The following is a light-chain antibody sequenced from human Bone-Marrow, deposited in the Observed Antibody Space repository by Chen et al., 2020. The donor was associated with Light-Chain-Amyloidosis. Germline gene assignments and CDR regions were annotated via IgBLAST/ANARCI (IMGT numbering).Light chain of an antibody. Sequence: EIVLTQSPGTLSLSPGEGANLSCRASQTISSNYLTCYQQKFGQAPRLLIYGSSSRATGIPDRFTGSGSGTDFTLTINRLEPEDFAMYYGQQYGTSPLTFGGGTKVEIK. CDR2: GSS. V-gene: IGKV3-20*01. J-gene: IGKJ4*01. CDR1: QTISSNY. CDR3: QQYGTSPLT.